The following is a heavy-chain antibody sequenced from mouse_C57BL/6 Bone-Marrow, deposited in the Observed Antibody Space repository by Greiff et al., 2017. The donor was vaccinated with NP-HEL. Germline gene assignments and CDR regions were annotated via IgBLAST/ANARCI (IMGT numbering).Heavy chain of an antibody. J-gene: IGHJ4*01. D-gene: IGHD1-1*01. CDR3: ARRDYYGRDYYAMDY. V-gene: IGHV5-12*01. Sequence: EVKLVESGGGLVQPGGSLKLSCAASGFTFSDYYMYWVRQTPEKRLEWVAYISNGGGSTYYPDTVKGRFTISRDNAKNTLYLQMSRLKSEDTAMYYCARRDYYGRDYYAMDYWGQGTSVTVSS. CDR1: GFTFSDYY. CDR2: ISNGGGST.